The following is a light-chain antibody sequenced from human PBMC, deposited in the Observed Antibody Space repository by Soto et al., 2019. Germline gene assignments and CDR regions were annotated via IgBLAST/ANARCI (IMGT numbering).Light chain of an antibody. V-gene: IGLV4-69*01. J-gene: IGLJ2*01. CDR2: LNSDGSH. CDR1: SGHSSYA. CDR3: QPWGPGIVV. Sequence: QLVLTQSPSASASLGASVKLTCTLSSGHSSYAIAWHQQQPEKGPRYLMKLNSDGSHSKGDGIPDRFSGSSSGAERYLTISSLQSEDEAEYYCQPWGPGIVVFGGGTKLTVL.